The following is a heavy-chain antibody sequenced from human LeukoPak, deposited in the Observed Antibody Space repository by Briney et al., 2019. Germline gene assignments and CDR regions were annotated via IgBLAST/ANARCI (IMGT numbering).Heavy chain of an antibody. CDR3: ARGRGYSYGRSLDY. CDR2: INHSGST. J-gene: IGHJ4*02. Sequence: SETLSLSCAVYGGSFSGYYWSWIRQPPGRGLEWIGEINHSGSTNYNPSLKSRVTISVDTSKNQFSLKLSSVTAADTAVYYCARGRGYSYGRSLDYWGQGTLVTVSS. V-gene: IGHV4-34*01. D-gene: IGHD5-18*01. CDR1: GGSFSGYY.